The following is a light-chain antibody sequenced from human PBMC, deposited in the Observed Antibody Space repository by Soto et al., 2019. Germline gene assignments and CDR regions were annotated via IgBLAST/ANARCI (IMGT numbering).Light chain of an antibody. CDR1: EDISSY. CDR2: GAS. V-gene: IGKV1-9*01. Sequence: DIQLTQSPSFLSASVGDRVSITCRASEDISSYLAWYQRKPGKAPKVLISGASTLQSGVPSSFSGSGSGTEFTLTISRLQPEDFATYYCQQVKRSPLTFGGGTKVDIK. CDR3: QQVKRSPLT. J-gene: IGKJ4*01.